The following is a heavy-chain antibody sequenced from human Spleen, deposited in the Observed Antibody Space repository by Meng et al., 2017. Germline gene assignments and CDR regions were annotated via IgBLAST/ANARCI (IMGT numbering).Heavy chain of an antibody. CDR3: AVKDYTFWSGYSSYY. D-gene: IGHD3-3*01. CDR1: GGSISSSNW. V-gene: IGHV4-4*02. CDR2: FYNSGST. Sequence: QVQLQESGPGLVKPSGTLSLTCAVSGGSISSSNWWSWIRQPPGKGLEWVGCFYNSGSTNYNPSLGSRVTLSVDTSKSQFSLKLSSVTAADTAIYYCAVKDYTFWSGYSSYYWGQGTLVTGYS. J-gene: IGHJ4*02.